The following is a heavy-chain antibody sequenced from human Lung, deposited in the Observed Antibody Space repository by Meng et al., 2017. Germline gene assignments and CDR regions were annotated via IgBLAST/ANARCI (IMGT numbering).Heavy chain of an antibody. J-gene: IGHJ4*02. V-gene: IGHV1-69*10. CDR1: GGTFSSYA. D-gene: IGHD2-21*02. CDR3: ARGSYCGGDCYFLFDY. CDR2: IIPILGIA. Sequence: QVQLVQSGAEVKKLGSSVKVSCKASGGTFSSYAISWVRQALGQGLEWMGGIIPILGIANYEQKFQGRVTITADKSTSTAYMELSSLRSEDTAVYYCARGSYCGGDCYFLFDYWGQGTLVTVSS.